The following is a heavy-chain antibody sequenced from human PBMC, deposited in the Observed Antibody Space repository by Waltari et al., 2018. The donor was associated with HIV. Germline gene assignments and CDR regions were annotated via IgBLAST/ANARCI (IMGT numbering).Heavy chain of an antibody. J-gene: IGHJ5*02. Sequence: QVQLQQWGAGLSKPSETLSLTCAVYGGSFSGYYWSWIRQPPGKGLEWIGEINHSGSTNYNPSLKSRVTISVDTSKNQFSLKLSSVTAADTAVYYCARGRYYYGSGRTGDWFDPWGQGTLVTVSS. CDR1: GGSFSGYY. CDR2: INHSGST. D-gene: IGHD3-10*01. CDR3: ARGRYYYGSGRTGDWFDP. V-gene: IGHV4-34*01.